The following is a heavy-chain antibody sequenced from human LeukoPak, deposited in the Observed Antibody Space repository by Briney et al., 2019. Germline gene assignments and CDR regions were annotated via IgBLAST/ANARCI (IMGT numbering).Heavy chain of an antibody. V-gene: IGHV5-10-1*01. CDR1: GYSFTNYW. Sequence: GESLKIACQGSGYSFTNYWISWVRQMPGKGLEWMGTIDPSDSYNNYSPSFQGHVTISADKSISTAYLQWSSLKASDTAMYYCAGAYSRSRFDYWGQGTLVTVSS. J-gene: IGHJ4*02. D-gene: IGHD6-6*01. CDR2: IDPSDSYN. CDR3: AGAYSRSRFDY.